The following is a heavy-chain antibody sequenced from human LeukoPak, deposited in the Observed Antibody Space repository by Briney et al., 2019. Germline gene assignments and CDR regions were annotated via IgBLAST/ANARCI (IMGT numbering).Heavy chain of an antibody. Sequence: SETLSLTCTVSGGSISSYYWSWLRQPPGKGLEWIGYIYSSGGTNYNPSLKSRVTISVDTSKNQFSLKLSSVTAADTAYYYCARVPHGGSASLFDYWGQGTLVTVSS. CDR3: ARVPHGGSASLFDY. CDR2: IYSSGGT. D-gene: IGHD6-25*01. V-gene: IGHV4-59*01. J-gene: IGHJ4*02. CDR1: GGSISSYY.